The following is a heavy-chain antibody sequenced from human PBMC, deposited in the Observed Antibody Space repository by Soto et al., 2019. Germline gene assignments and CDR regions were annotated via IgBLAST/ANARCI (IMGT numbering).Heavy chain of an antibody. V-gene: IGHV5-10-1*01. D-gene: IGHD5-12*01. J-gene: IGHJ6*02. Sequence: GESLKISCNGSGYSFTSYWISWVRQLPGKGLEWMGRIDPTDSYTNYSPSFQGHVAISADNSISTAYLQWSSLRASDTAMYYCARVGYSGYEETYYYYGLDVWGQGTTVTVSS. CDR1: GYSFTSYW. CDR2: IDPTDSYT. CDR3: ARVGYSGYEETYYYYGLDV.